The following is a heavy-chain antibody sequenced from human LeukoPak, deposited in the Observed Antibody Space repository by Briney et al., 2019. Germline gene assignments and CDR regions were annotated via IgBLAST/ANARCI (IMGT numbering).Heavy chain of an antibody. CDR2: IKSKAEGGTA. V-gene: IGHV3-15*01. CDR1: GFPFTYAW. CDR3: ATDLGSMYGLSY. J-gene: IGHJ4*02. D-gene: IGHD2-8*01. Sequence: AGGSLRLSCAASGFPFTYAWMTWVRQAPGKGLEWVGLIKSKAEGGTADFGAPVKGRFAISRDDSKNTLYLQMNSLKIEDTAVYYCATDLGSMYGLSYWGQGALVTVSS.